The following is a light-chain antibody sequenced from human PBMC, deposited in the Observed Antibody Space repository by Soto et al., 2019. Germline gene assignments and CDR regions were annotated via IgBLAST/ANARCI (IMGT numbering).Light chain of an antibody. V-gene: IGLV2-14*03. CDR3: RSYTPSTTVV. Sequence: QSALTQPASVFGSPGQSITFSCTGTSSDVGGYNFVSWYQQHPGKAPKLMIYEVSSRPSGVSNRFSGSKSGNTASLTISGLQPEDEADYYCRSYTPSTTVVFGTGTKLTVL. CDR1: SSDVGGYNF. CDR2: EVS. J-gene: IGLJ1*01.